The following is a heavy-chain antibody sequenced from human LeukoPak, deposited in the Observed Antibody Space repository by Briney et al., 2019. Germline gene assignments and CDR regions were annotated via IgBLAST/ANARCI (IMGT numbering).Heavy chain of an antibody. D-gene: IGHD1-26*01. CDR3: ARGDVYGSIVGATRSFLF. CDR2: ISSSSSTI. Sequence: GGSLRLSCAASGFTFSRYSMNWVRQAPGKGLEWVSYISSSSSTIYYADSVKGRFTISRDNAKNSLYLQMNSLRVEDTAVYYCARGDVYGSIVGATRSFLFWGQGTLVTVSS. V-gene: IGHV3-48*04. J-gene: IGHJ4*02. CDR1: GFTFSRYS.